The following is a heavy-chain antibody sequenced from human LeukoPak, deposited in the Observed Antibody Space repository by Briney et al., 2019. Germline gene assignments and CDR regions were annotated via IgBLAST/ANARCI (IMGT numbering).Heavy chain of an antibody. V-gene: IGHV4-61*03. CDR1: GGSISSSSYY. D-gene: IGHD5-18*01. J-gene: IGHJ4*02. Sequence: SETLSLTCTVSGGSISSSSYYWGWIRQPPGKGLEWIGYIYYTGSTNYNPSLKSRVTISLDTSKNHFSLRLTSVTAADTAVYYCARGTRGYRYGSWYYFDYWGQGTLVTVSS. CDR2: IYYTGST. CDR3: ARGTRGYRYGSWYYFDY.